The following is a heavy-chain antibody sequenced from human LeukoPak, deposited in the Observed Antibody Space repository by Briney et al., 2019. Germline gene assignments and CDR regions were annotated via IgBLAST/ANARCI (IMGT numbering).Heavy chain of an antibody. Sequence: ASVKVSCKTSGYTFTKYLIHWVRQAPGQGLEWMGTINPQGDITNYAQRFQGRITLTEDTSTSTVYMELSSLTSEDTAVYYCARPSYCVADNCGYWLDPWGPGTLVTVSS. J-gene: IGHJ5*02. D-gene: IGHD2-21*01. V-gene: IGHV1-46*01. CDR1: GYTFTKYL. CDR3: ARPSYCVADNCGYWLDP. CDR2: INPQGDIT.